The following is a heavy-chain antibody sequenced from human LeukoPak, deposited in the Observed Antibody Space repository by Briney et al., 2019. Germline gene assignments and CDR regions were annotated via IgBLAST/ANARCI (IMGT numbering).Heavy chain of an antibody. CDR2: ISAYNGNT. Sequence: ASVKVSCKASGYTFTSYGISRVRQAPGQGLEWMGWISAYNGNTNYAQKLQGRVTMTTDTSTSTAYVELRSLRSDDTAVYYCARDLDGAAYIDYWGQGTLVTVSS. J-gene: IGHJ4*02. CDR3: ARDLDGAAYIDY. D-gene: IGHD3-16*01. V-gene: IGHV1-18*01. CDR1: GYTFTSYG.